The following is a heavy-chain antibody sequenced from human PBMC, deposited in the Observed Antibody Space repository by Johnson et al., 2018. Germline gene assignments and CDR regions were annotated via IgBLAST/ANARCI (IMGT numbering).Heavy chain of an antibody. CDR1: GFTFSSYW. CDR2: IKQDGSEK. J-gene: IGHJ3*02. CDR3: ARERRRITMLVVVKASHGAFDI. Sequence: VQLVQSGGGLVQPGGSLRLSCAASGFTFSSYWMRWVRQAPGKGLEWVANIKQDGSEKYYVDSVKGRFTISKDNAKNSLYLQMNSLRAEDTAVYYCARERRRITMLVVVKASHGAFDIWGQGTMVTVSS. D-gene: IGHD3-22*01. V-gene: IGHV3-7*01.